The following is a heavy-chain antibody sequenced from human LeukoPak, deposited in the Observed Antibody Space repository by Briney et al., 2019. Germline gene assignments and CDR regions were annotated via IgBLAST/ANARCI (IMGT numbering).Heavy chain of an antibody. CDR2: INAGNGNT. D-gene: IGHD3-9*01. CDR3: ARETDYDILTGPSSVSWFDP. J-gene: IGHJ5*02. CDR1: GYTFTSYA. Sequence: ASVKVSCKAPGYTFTSYAMHWVRQAPGQRLEWMGWINAGNGNTKYSQEFQGRVTITRDTSASTAYMELSSLRSEDMAVYYCARETDYDILTGPSSVSWFDPWGQGTLVTVSS. V-gene: IGHV1-3*03.